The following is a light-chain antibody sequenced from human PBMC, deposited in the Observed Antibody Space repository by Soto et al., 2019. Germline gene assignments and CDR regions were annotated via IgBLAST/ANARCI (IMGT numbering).Light chain of an antibody. Sequence: EIVLTQSPGTLSLSPGERATLSCRASQSVSSNYFAWYQQKPGQAPRLLIYGVSRRATGIPDRFSGSGSGTDFTLTISRLEPEDFAVYYCQQYGSSLTWTFGQGTKVDIK. CDR2: GVS. J-gene: IGKJ1*01. V-gene: IGKV3-20*01. CDR1: QSVSSNY. CDR3: QQYGSSLTWT.